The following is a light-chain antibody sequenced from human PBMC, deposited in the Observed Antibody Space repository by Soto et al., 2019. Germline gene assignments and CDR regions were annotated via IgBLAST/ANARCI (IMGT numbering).Light chain of an antibody. Sequence: EIVLTQSPGTLSLSPGERATLSCRASQSVSSSYLGWYQQKPGQAPRLLIYGTSGRATGIPDRFSGSGSGTDFTLTISRLEPEDFAVYYCQQYGSSPPVTFGQGTRLEIK. CDR1: QSVSSSY. CDR2: GTS. CDR3: QQYGSSPPVT. J-gene: IGKJ5*01. V-gene: IGKV3-20*01.